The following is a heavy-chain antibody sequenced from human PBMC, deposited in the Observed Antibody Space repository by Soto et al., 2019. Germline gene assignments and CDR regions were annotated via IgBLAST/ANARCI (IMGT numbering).Heavy chain of an antibody. J-gene: IGHJ5*02. CDR1: GFSLSTSGMR. V-gene: IGHV2-70*04. Sequence: GSGPTLVNPTQTLTLTCTFSGFSLSTSGMRVSWIRQPPGKAPEWLARIDWDDDKFYSTSLKTRLTISKDTSKNQVVLTMTNMDPVDTATYYCARTQEGYCSSTSCQGGWFAPWGQGTLVTVSS. CDR3: ARTQEGYCSSTSCQGGWFAP. D-gene: IGHD2-2*01. CDR2: IDWDDDK.